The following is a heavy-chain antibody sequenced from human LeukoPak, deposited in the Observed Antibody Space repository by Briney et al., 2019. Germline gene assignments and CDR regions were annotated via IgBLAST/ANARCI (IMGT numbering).Heavy chain of an antibody. Sequence: PGGSLRLSCAASGFTFSSYAMSWVRQAPGKGLEWVSTISGSGGLIYYVESVKGRFTISRDNPKNTLYLQMNSLSAEDTAVYYCAKGDGYGVYWGQGTLVTVSS. D-gene: IGHD5-24*01. CDR3: AKGDGYGVY. J-gene: IGHJ4*02. CDR1: GFTFSSYA. V-gene: IGHV3-23*01. CDR2: ISGSGGLI.